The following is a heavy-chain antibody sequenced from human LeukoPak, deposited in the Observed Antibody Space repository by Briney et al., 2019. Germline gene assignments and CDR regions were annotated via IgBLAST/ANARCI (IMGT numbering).Heavy chain of an antibody. D-gene: IGHD3-3*01. CDR3: ARVNTIFGVVIGDMDV. Sequence: PSETLSLTCTVSGGSISSGSYYWSWIRQPAGKGLEWIGRIYTSGSTNYNPSLKGRVTISVDTSKNQFSLKLSSVTAADTAVYYCARVNTIFGVVIGDMDVWGKGTTVTVSS. V-gene: IGHV4-61*02. J-gene: IGHJ6*03. CDR2: IYTSGST. CDR1: GGSISSGSYY.